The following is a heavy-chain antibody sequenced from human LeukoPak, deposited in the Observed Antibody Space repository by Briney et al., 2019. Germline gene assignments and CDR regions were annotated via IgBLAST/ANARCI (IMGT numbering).Heavy chain of an antibody. CDR2: IYSSGST. CDR3: ARFAYCGGHCWYYFDY. CDR1: GGSISSSSYY. Sequence: SETLSLTCTVSGGSISSSSYYWGWIRQPPGKGLEWIGYIYSSGSTNYNPSLKSRITISVDTSKNQFSLKLSSVTAADTAVYYCARFAYCGGHCWYYFDYWGQGSLVTVSS. J-gene: IGHJ4*02. D-gene: IGHD2-21*02. V-gene: IGHV4-61*05.